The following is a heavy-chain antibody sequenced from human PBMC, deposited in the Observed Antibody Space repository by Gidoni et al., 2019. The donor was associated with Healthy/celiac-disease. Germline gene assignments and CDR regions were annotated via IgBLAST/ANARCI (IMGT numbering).Heavy chain of an antibody. V-gene: IGHV3-53*01. CDR2: IYSGGST. CDR1: GFTVSSHY. Sequence: EVQLVESGGGLIEPGGSLSSSCAASGFTVSSHYMRWVRQAPGKGLEWVSVIYSGGSTYYADSVKVLFTISRDNSKNTLYLQMNSLRAEDTSVYYCLGGSYSFDYWGQGTLVTVSS. CDR3: LGGSYSFDY. J-gene: IGHJ4*02. D-gene: IGHD3-10*01.